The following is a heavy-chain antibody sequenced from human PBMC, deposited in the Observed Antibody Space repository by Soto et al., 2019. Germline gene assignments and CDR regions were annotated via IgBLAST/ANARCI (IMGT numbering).Heavy chain of an antibody. J-gene: IGHJ6*02. CDR3: ARTVDYGDYKAESYYGMDV. Sequence: QVQLVESGGDVVQPGRSLRLSCAASGFTFSSYGMHWVRQAPGKGLEWVAVIWYDGSNKYYADSVKGRFTISRDNSKNTLYLQMNSLRAEDTAVYYCARTVDYGDYKAESYYGMDVWGQGTTVTVSS. V-gene: IGHV3-33*01. D-gene: IGHD4-17*01. CDR2: IWYDGSNK. CDR1: GFTFSSYG.